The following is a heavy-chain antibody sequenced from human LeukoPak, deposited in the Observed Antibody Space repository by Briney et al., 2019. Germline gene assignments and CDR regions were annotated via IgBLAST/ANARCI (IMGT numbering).Heavy chain of an antibody. CDR3: ASGGRGAAARLLVY. J-gene: IGHJ4*02. CDR2: INHSGRT. D-gene: IGHD6-13*01. V-gene: IGHV4-34*01. CDR1: GGSFSGFS. Sequence: PSETLSLTCAVYGGSFSGFSWNWIRQPPGKGLEWIGEINHSGRTKYNPSLKSRVTISLDTFKSQFSLKLSSVTAADTATYYCASGGRGAAARLLVYWGQGTLVTVSS.